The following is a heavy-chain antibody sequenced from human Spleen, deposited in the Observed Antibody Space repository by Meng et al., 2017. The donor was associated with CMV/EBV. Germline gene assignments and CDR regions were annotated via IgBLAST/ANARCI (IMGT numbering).Heavy chain of an antibody. CDR1: GFTFSSYS. CDR3: AKDGGGWDY. J-gene: IGHJ4*02. D-gene: IGHD3-16*01. Sequence: GESLKISCAASGFTFSSYSMNWVRQAPGKGLEWVSSISSSSSYIYYADSVKGRFTISRDNSKNTLYLQMNSLRAEDTAVYYCAKDGGGWDYWGQGTLVTVSS. V-gene: IGHV3-21*01. CDR2: ISSSSSYI.